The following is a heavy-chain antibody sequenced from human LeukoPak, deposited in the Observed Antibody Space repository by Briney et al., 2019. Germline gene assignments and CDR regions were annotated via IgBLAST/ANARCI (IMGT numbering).Heavy chain of an antibody. Sequence: GGSLRLSCAASGFTFSSCAMSWVRQAPGKGLEWVSIIGASGGCTYYADSVKGRFTISRDNSKNTLYLQLKSLTTEDTAVYYCAKGGGELGSGSLDYWGQGTLVTVSS. J-gene: IGHJ4*02. V-gene: IGHV3-23*01. D-gene: IGHD3-10*01. CDR1: GFTFSSCA. CDR2: IGASGGCT. CDR3: AKGGGELGSGSLDY.